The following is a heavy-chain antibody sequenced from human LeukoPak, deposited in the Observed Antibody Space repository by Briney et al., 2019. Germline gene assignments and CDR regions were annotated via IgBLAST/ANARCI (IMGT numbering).Heavy chain of an antibody. CDR1: GGSISSYY. CDR2: IYYSGST. J-gene: IGHJ4*02. CDR3: ARYYYDSSGYHPYFDY. D-gene: IGHD3-22*01. Sequence: SETLSLTCTVSGGSISSYYWSWIRQPPGKGLEWIGYIYYSGSTNYNPSLKSRVTISVDTSKNQFSLKLSSVTAADTAVYYCARYYYDSSGYHPYFDYWGQGTLVTVSS. V-gene: IGHV4-59*01.